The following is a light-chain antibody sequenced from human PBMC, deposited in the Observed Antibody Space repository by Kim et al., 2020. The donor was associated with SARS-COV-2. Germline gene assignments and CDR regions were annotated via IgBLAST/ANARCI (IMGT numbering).Light chain of an antibody. CDR2: DAS. V-gene: IGKV3-15*01. Sequence: SLGEIATCACRASQGVRGNLAWYQQKPGQAPRLLIYDASNRATGIPVRFSGSGSGTEFTLTISSLQSEDFAVYYCQQYNDWPPLTFGQGTRLEIK. CDR3: QQYNDWPPLT. J-gene: IGKJ5*01. CDR1: QGVRGN.